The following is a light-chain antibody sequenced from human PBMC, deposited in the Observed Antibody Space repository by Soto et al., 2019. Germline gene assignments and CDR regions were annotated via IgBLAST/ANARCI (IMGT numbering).Light chain of an antibody. CDR2: DAS. CDR3: QQRSNRGIT. Sequence: EIVLTQSPATLSLSPGERATLSCRASQSVSSYLAWYQQKPGQAPRLLIYDASNRATGIPARFSGSGSGTDFTLTISSLEPEDFAVYYCQQRSNRGITLGQGTRLEIK. V-gene: IGKV3-11*01. CDR1: QSVSSY. J-gene: IGKJ5*01.